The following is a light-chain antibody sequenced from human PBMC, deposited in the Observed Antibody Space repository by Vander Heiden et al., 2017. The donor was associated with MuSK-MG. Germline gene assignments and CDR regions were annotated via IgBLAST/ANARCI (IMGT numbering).Light chain of an antibody. CDR1: QSVSSSY. CDR2: GAS. J-gene: IGKJ3*01. Sequence: EIVMTQSPGTLSLSPGERVTLSCRVSQSVSSSYLAWYQQKPGQAPRLLMYGASSRATGIPDRFSGSGSGTDFTLTISRREPEDFAVYYCQHYGTSPPFTFGPGTKVDIK. CDR3: QHYGTSPPFT. V-gene: IGKV3-20*01.